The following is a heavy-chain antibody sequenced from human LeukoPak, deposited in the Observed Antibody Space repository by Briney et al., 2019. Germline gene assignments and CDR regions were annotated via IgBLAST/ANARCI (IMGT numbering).Heavy chain of an antibody. D-gene: IGHD3-22*01. CDR1: GGTFSSYA. V-gene: IGHV3-23*01. Sequence: SCKASGGTFSSYAMSWVRQAPGKGLEWVSAISGSGGSTYYADSVKGRFTISRDNSKNTLYLQMNSLRAEDTAVYYCAKTPVYYDSSGFRYYFDYWGQGTLVTVSS. CDR2: ISGSGGST. J-gene: IGHJ4*02. CDR3: AKTPVYYDSSGFRYYFDY.